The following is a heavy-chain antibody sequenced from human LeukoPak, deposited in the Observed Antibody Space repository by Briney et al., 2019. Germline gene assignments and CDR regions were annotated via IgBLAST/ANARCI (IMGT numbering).Heavy chain of an antibody. CDR3: ARGTGSGSWYIDY. CDR2: ISGGSSSSDGAAK. J-gene: IGHJ4*02. D-gene: IGHD6-13*01. CDR1: GFTFSSYE. Sequence: GGSLRLSCAASGFTFSSYEMNWVRQAPGGGLEWVSYISGGSSSSDGAAKQYADSVKGRFTISRDNDKNSLYLQMNSLRDEDTAVYYCARGTGSGSWYIDYWGQGTLVSVSS. V-gene: IGHV3-48*03.